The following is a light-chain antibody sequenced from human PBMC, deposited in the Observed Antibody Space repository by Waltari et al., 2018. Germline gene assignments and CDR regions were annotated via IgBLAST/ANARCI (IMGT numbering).Light chain of an antibody. Sequence: QSALTQPASVSGSPGQSITISCTGTSSDVGGYNYVSWYQQPPGKDPKLMIYEVSNLPSGVSNRFSGSKAGKTASLTISVLQAEDEADYYCSSYTSSSTLVVFGGGTKLTVL. CDR3: SSYTSSSTLVV. J-gene: IGLJ2*01. CDR2: EVS. CDR1: SSDVGGYNY. V-gene: IGLV2-14*01.